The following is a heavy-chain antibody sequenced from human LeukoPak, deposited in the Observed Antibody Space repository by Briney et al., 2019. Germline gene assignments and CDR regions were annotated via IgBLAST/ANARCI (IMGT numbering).Heavy chain of an antibody. J-gene: IGHJ3*02. CDR3: AKDRYSTISAGGTLDI. CDR1: GFIFSTCP. D-gene: IGHD6-13*01. CDR2: ISSSGDTT. Sequence: GGSLRLSCAASGFIFSTCPMGWVRQAPGKGLEWVSTISSSGDTTYYADSVKGRFTISRDSSKNTLYLQMNSLRAEDTAVYYCAKDRYSTISAGGTLDIWGQGTMVTVSS. V-gene: IGHV3-23*01.